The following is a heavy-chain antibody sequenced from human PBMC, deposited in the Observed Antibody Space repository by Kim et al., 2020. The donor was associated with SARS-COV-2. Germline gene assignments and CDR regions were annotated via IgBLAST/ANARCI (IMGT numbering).Heavy chain of an antibody. J-gene: IGHJ4*02. V-gene: IGHV3-23*01. Sequence: GGSLRLSCAASGFTFSSYAMSWVRQAPGKGLEWVSAISGSGGSTYYADSVKGRFTISRDNSKNTLYLQMNSLRAEDTAVYYCGSIAAAGTRASPKDYWGQGTLVTVSS. CDR3: GSIAAAGTRASPKDY. CDR1: GFTFSSYA. CDR2: ISGSGGST. D-gene: IGHD6-13*01.